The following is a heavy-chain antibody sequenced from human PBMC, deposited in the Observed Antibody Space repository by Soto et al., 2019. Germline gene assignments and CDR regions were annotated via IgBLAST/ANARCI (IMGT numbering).Heavy chain of an antibody. CDR2: MNPNSGNT. Sequence: ASVKVSCKASGYTFTSYDINWVRQATGQGLEWMGWMNPNSGNTGYAQKFQGRVTMTRSTSISTAYMELSSLRSEDTAVYYCARGGYYYDSSAYYRPFDYWGQGALVTVSS. CDR1: GYTFTSYD. V-gene: IGHV1-8*01. J-gene: IGHJ4*02. CDR3: ARGGYYYDSSAYYRPFDY. D-gene: IGHD3-22*01.